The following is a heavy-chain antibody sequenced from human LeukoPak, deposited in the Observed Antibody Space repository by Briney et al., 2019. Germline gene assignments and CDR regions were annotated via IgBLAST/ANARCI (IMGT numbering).Heavy chain of an antibody. CDR2: INPNDGGA. J-gene: IGHJ6*03. V-gene: IGHV1-46*01. Sequence: ASVKVSCKASGYTFATYYMHWVRQAPRQGLEWMGIINPNDGGATYAQKFQGRVTMTRDMSTSTVYMELSSLRSEDTAVYYCARDGLDVVGATYYYYMDVWGKGTTVTVSS. CDR3: ARDGLDVVGATYYYYMDV. CDR1: GYTFATYY. D-gene: IGHD1-26*01.